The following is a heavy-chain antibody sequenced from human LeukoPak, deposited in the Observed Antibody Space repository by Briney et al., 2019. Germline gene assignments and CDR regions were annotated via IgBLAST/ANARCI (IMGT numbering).Heavy chain of an antibody. Sequence: GRSLRLSCAASGFTFSSYAMHWVRQAPGKGLEWVAVISYDGSNKYYADSVKGRFTISRDNSKNTLYLQMNSLRAGDTAVYYCAREGGGSSWSSYYFDYWGQGTLVTVSS. J-gene: IGHJ4*02. CDR3: AREGGGSSWSSYYFDY. D-gene: IGHD6-13*01. CDR2: ISYDGSNK. V-gene: IGHV3-30*04. CDR1: GFTFSSYA.